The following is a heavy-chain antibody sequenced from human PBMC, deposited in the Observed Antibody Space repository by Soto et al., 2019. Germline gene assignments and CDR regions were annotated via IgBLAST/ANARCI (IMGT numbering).Heavy chain of an antibody. CDR2: ISGSGDST. Sequence: EVQLLESGGGLVQPGGSLRLSCAASGFTFSSYAMSWVRQAPGKGLEWVSVISGSGDSTYYADSVKGRFTISRDNSKNTLYLQMNSLRAEDTAVYYCARRSSSWYFDYWGQGTLVIVSS. CDR3: ARRSSSWYFDY. D-gene: IGHD6-13*01. J-gene: IGHJ4*02. CDR1: GFTFSSYA. V-gene: IGHV3-23*01.